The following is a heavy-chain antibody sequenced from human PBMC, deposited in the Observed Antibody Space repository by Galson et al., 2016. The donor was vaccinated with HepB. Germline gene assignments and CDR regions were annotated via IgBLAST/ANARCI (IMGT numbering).Heavy chain of an antibody. CDR3: ARDSGVNSHPPFDI. D-gene: IGHD4-23*01. J-gene: IGHJ4*02. Sequence: SLRLSCAASGFTFSTYGVHWVRQAPGKGLEWVAVIWDDGIKKYYRDSVKGRFTISRDTSNKMVYLQMSSLRAEDTAVYYCARDSGVNSHPPFDIWGQGTLVTVSS. CDR1: GFTFSTYG. V-gene: IGHV3-33*01. CDR2: IWDDGIKK.